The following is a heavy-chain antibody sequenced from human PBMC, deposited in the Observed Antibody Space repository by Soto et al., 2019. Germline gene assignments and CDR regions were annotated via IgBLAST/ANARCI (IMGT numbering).Heavy chain of an antibody. V-gene: IGHV3-33*01. Sequence: GGSLRLSCAASGFTFSDYGMHWVRQAPGGGLQWVAVIWFDGSNEHYADSVKGRFTISRDNSKNTLYLQIYSLRAGDTAVYYCARGSLYCSSTSCSYGMDVWGQGTTVTVSS. CDR3: ARGSLYCSSTSCSYGMDV. CDR2: IWFDGSNE. J-gene: IGHJ6*02. CDR1: GFTFSDYG. D-gene: IGHD2-15*01.